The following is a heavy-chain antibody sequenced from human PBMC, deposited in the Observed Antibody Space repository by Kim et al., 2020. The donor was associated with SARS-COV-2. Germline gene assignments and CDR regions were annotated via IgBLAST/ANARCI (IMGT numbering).Heavy chain of an antibody. V-gene: IGHV3-23*03. J-gene: IGHJ4*02. Sequence: YAASVKCRCAISRDNSKNMLYLQMNNLGAGDTATYYCAKCLWDYQLLCYLDLWGQGAQVTVSS. D-gene: IGHD2-2*01. CDR3: AKCLWDYQLLCYLDL.